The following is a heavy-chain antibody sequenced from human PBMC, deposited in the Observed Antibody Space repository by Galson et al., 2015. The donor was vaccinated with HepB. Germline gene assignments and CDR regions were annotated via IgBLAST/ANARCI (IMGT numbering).Heavy chain of an antibody. CDR1: GFTFSSYA. V-gene: IGHV3-64D*06. CDR3: VKGTGWIQLVF. Sequence: SLRLSCAASGFTFSSYAMHWVRQAPGKGLEYVSAISSNGGSTYYADSVKGRFTISRDNSKNTLYLQMSSLRAEDTAVYYCVKGTGWIQLVFWGQGTLVTVSS. D-gene: IGHD5-18*01. CDR2: ISSNGGST. J-gene: IGHJ4*02.